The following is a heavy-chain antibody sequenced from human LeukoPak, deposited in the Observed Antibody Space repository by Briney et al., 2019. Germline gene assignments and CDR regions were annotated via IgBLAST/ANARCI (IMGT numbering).Heavy chain of an antibody. D-gene: IGHD2-15*01. CDR2: IKQDGSEK. CDR1: GFTFSSYW. J-gene: IGHJ4*02. Sequence: GGSLRLSYAASGFTFSSYWMSWVRQAPGKGLEWVANIKQDGSEKYYVDSVKGRFTISRDNAKNSLYLQMNSLRAEDTAVYYCARDLTYCSGGSCYDGPFDYGGQGTLVTVSS. V-gene: IGHV3-7*01. CDR3: ARDLTYCSGGSCYDGPFDY.